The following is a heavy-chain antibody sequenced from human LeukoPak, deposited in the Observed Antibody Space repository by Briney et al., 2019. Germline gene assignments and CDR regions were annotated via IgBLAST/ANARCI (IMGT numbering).Heavy chain of an antibody. CDR1: GYTFTGYY. D-gene: IGHD6-13*01. V-gene: IGHV1-2*02. Sequence: GASVKVSCKASGYTFTGYYIHWVRQAPGQGLEWMGWINPNSGGTNYAQKFQGRVTMTRNTSISTAYMELSSLRSEDTAVYYCARGQQSDSSSWYWYYYYYMDVWGKGTTVTISS. CDR3: ARGQQSDSSSWYWYYYYYMDV. J-gene: IGHJ6*03. CDR2: INPNSGGT.